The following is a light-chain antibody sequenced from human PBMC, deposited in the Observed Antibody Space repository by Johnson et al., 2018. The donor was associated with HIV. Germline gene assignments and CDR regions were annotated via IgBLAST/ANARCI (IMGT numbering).Light chain of an antibody. Sequence: QSVLTQPPSVSAAPGQNATISCSGGSSNIGSNHVAWYQQFPGTAPKLLIYENNKRPPGIPDRFSYSKSGPQAPLGIPGPYTGDEAEYYCRTWDNSLSAHYVFGTGTKVTVL. CDR3: RTWDNSLSAHYV. V-gene: IGLV1-51*02. CDR1: SSNIGSNH. CDR2: ENN. J-gene: IGLJ1*01.